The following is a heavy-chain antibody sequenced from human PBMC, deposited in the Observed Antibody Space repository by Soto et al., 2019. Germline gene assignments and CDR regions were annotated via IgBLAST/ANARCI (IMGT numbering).Heavy chain of an antibody. D-gene: IGHD1-26*01. CDR2: ISYDGSNK. V-gene: IGHV3-30*18. Sequence: GGSLRLSCAASGFTFSSYGMHWVRQAPGKGLEWVAVISYDGSNKYYADSVKGRFTISRDNSKNTLYLQMNSLRAEDTAVYYCAKTGIVGAIRGNGTDAFDIWGQGTMVTVSS. CDR1: GFTFSSYG. CDR3: AKTGIVGAIRGNGTDAFDI. J-gene: IGHJ3*02.